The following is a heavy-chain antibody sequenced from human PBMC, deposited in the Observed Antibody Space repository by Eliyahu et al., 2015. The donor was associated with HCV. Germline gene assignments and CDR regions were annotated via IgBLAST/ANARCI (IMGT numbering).Heavy chain of an antibody. CDR1: GFTFSSYA. J-gene: IGHJ4*02. CDR2: ISGSGGST. D-gene: IGHD3-3*01. V-gene: IGHV3-23*01. CDR3: AKEFDYDFWSGYPSDY. Sequence: CAASGFTFSSYAMSWVRQAPGKGLEWVSAISGSGGSTYYADSVKGRFTISRDNSKNTLYLQMNSLRAEDTTVYYCAKEFDYDFWSGYPSDYWGQGTLVTVSS.